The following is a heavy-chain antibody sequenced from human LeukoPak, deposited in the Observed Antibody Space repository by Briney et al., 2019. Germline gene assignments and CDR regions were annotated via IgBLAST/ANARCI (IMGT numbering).Heavy chain of an antibody. CDR3: AKEPGQLGVY. J-gene: IGHJ4*02. D-gene: IGHD6-6*01. CDR1: GFTFSSYA. V-gene: IGHV3-30-3*01. Sequence: HPGGSLRLSCAASGFTFSSYAMHWVRQAPGKGLEWVAVISYDGSNKYYADSVKGRFTISRDNSKNTLYLQMNSLRAEDTAVYYCAKEPGQLGVYWGQGTLVTVSS. CDR2: ISYDGSNK.